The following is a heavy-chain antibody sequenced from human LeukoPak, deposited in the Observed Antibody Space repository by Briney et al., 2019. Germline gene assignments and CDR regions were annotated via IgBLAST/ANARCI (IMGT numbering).Heavy chain of an antibody. CDR3: ARASGYSGYDLIDY. J-gene: IGHJ4*02. CDR1: GYTFTSYG. Sequence: ASVKVSCKASGYTFTSYGISWVRQAPGQGLEWMGWISAYNGNTNYAQKLQGRVTMTRDTSTSTVYMELSSLRSEDTAVYYCARASGYSGYDLIDYWGQGTLVTVSS. CDR2: ISAYNGNT. D-gene: IGHD5-12*01. V-gene: IGHV1-18*01.